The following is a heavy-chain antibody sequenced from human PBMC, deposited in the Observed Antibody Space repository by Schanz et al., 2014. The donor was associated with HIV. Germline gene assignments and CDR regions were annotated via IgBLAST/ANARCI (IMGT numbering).Heavy chain of an antibody. J-gene: IGHJ5*02. V-gene: IGHV3-30*03. Sequence: QVQLVESGGGVVQPGRSLRLSCAASGFTFRSYGMHWVRQAPGKGLEWVAVISYDGSNKYYADAVKGRFTISRDNARNSLYLQLNSLTDEDTAVYYCARDWGWQLDPDPFDPWGQGTLVTVSS. CDR3: ARDWGWQLDPDPFDP. CDR2: ISYDGSNK. D-gene: IGHD6-6*01. CDR1: GFTFRSYG.